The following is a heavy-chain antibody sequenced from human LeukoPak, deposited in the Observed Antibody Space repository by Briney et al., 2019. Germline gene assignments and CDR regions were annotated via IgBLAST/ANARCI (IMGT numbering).Heavy chain of an antibody. J-gene: IGHJ4*02. Sequence: PSETLSLTCAVYGGSFSGYYWSWIRQPPGKGLEWIGEINHSGSTNYNPSLKSRVTISVDTSKNQFSLKLSSVTAADTAVYYCARGRGIYDYVWGSYRFDYWGQGTLVTVSS. D-gene: IGHD3-16*02. V-gene: IGHV4-34*01. CDR2: INHSGST. CDR1: GGSFSGYY. CDR3: ARGRGIYDYVWGSYRFDY.